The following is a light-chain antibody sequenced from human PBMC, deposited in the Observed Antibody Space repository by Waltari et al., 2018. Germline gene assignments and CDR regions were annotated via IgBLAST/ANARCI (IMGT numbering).Light chain of an antibody. J-gene: IGKJ4*01. CDR3: QQYDGSSVT. V-gene: IGKV3-20*01. CDR2: GAS. CDR1: QTISGSW. Sequence: EIVLTQSPGTLSLSPGERATPSCRASQTISGSWLTWYQQKPGQAPRLVIYGASIRSTAIPDRFSGSGSGTDFTLTISRLEPEDFAVYYCQQYDGSSVTFGGGTKVEIK.